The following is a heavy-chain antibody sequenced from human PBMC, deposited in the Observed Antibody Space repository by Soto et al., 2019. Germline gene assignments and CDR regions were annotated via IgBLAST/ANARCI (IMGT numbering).Heavy chain of an antibody. CDR1: GFTFSNYG. CDR3: GRDPYSGARYYWDL. Sequence: GGSLRLSCATSGFTFSNYGIHWVRQAPGKRLEWVAVKWFFASGGNEYYADSVKGRLAISRDDSKQTAYLEMKSLRAEDTAVYYWGRDPYSGARYYWDLWGQGXQVTVSS. D-gene: IGHD1-26*01. J-gene: IGHJ4*02. V-gene: IGHV3-33*01. CDR2: KWFFASGGNE.